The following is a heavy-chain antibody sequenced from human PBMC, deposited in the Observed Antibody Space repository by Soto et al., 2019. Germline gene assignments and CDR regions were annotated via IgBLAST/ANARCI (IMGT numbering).Heavy chain of an antibody. CDR2: INSDGSST. J-gene: IGHJ4*02. CDR1: GFTFSSYW. Sequence: EVQLVESGGGLVQPGGSLRLSCAASGFTFSSYWMHWVRQAPGKGLVWVSRINSDGSSTSYADSVKGRFTISRDNAKNTLYLQMNSLRAEDTAVYYCARVYCSGGSCYHRDYWGQGTLVTVSS. V-gene: IGHV3-74*01. D-gene: IGHD2-15*01. CDR3: ARVYCSGGSCYHRDY.